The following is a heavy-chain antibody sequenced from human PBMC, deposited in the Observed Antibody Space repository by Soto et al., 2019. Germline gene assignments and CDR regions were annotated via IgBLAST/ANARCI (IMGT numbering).Heavy chain of an antibody. D-gene: IGHD1-26*01. Sequence: GGSLRLSCAASGFTFTSYWMRWVRQAPGMGLTWVSRINSDGTTTTYADSVKGRFTISRDNAKNTLYLQMNSLRAEDTAVYYCARVATGSYNWFDPWGPGTLVTVSS. J-gene: IGHJ5*02. CDR2: INSDGTTT. CDR1: GFTFTSYW. CDR3: ARVATGSYNWFDP. V-gene: IGHV3-74*01.